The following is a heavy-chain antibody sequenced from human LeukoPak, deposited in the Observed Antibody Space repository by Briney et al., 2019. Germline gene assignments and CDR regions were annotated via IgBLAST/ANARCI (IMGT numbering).Heavy chain of an antibody. D-gene: IGHD3-3*01. CDR3: ARLEDWFDP. CDR2: INPSGGST. CDR1: GYTFTSYY. Sequence: ASVKVSCKASGYTFTSYYMHWVRQAPGQGLEWMGIINPSGGSTSYAQKFQGRVTITTDESTSTAYMELSSLRSEDTAVYYCARLEDWFDPWGQGTLVTVSS. J-gene: IGHJ5*02. V-gene: IGHV1-46*01.